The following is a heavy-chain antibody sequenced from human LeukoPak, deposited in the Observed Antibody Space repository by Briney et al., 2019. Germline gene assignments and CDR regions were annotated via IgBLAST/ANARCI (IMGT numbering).Heavy chain of an antibody. V-gene: IGHV3-33*01. CDR2: IWSDATNR. CDR3: ARDAQRGFDYSNSLKN. CDR1: GFIFSHHG. Sequence: PGGSLRLSCAASGFIFSHHGMHWVRQAPGKGLEWVAVIWSDATNRFYAESVKGRFTIPRDNSQNTVFLQMNSLRVKDTAIYYCARDAQRGFDYSNSLKNWGHGTLVTVSS. D-gene: IGHD4-11*01. J-gene: IGHJ4*01.